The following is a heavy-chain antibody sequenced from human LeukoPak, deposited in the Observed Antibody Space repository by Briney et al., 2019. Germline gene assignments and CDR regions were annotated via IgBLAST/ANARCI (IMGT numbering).Heavy chain of an antibody. CDR3: AKGLEMATTLDY. CDR2: IRYDGSNK. V-gene: IGHV3-30*02. Sequence: GGSLRLSCAASGFTFSSYGMHWVRQAPGNGLEWVAFIRYDGSNKYYADSVKGRFTISRDNSKNTLYLQMNSLRAEDTAVYYCAKGLEMATTLDYWGQGTLVTVSS. J-gene: IGHJ4*02. CDR1: GFTFSSYG. D-gene: IGHD5-24*01.